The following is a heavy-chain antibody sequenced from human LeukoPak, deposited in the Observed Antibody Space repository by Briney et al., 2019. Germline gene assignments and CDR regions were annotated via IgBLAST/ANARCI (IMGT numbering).Heavy chain of an antibody. CDR2: INPNSGGT. Sequence: ASVTVACKASGYTFTGYYMHWVRHAPGQGLEWMGWINPNSGGTNYAQKFQVRVTMTRDTSISTAYMELSRLRSDDTAVYYCARDTAMVSGYYYGMDVWGQGTTVTVSS. J-gene: IGHJ6*02. D-gene: IGHD5-18*01. V-gene: IGHV1-2*02. CDR1: GYTFTGYY. CDR3: ARDTAMVSGYYYGMDV.